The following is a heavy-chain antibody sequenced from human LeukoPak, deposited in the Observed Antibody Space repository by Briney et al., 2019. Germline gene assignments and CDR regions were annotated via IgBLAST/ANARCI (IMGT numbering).Heavy chain of an antibody. D-gene: IGHD3-10*01. V-gene: IGHV3-21*01. CDR2: ISPDSNYK. CDR1: GFTFSTYS. J-gene: IGHJ2*01. CDR3: ARVVPFAGAYWYFDL. Sequence: TAGESLRLSCAASGFTFSTYSMNWLRLAPGKGLEWVSSISPDSNYKYYVDSVKGRFTISRDNAKNSLYLQMNSLRAEDTAVYYCARVVPFAGAYWYFDLWGRGTLVTVSS.